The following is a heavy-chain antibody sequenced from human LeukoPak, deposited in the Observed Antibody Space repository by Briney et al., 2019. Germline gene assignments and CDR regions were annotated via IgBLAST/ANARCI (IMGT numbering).Heavy chain of an antibody. CDR2: MNPNSGNT. CDR3: ARRSVVYYYYYMDV. Sequence: VSVKVSCKASGYTFTSYDINWVRQATGQGLEWMGWMNPNSGNTGYAQKFQGRVTMTRNTSISTAYMELSSLRSEDTAVYYCARRSVVYYYYYMDVWGKGTTVTVSS. CDR1: GYTFTSYD. J-gene: IGHJ6*03. V-gene: IGHV1-8*01. D-gene: IGHD1-26*01.